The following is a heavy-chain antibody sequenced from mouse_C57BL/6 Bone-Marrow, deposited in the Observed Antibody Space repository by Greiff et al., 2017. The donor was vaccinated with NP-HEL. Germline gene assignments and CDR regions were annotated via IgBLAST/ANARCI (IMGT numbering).Heavy chain of an antibody. CDR2: ISSGGSYT. J-gene: IGHJ3*01. CDR1: GFTFSSYG. D-gene: IGHD2-14*01. V-gene: IGHV5-6*01. CDR3: ARVLAWFAY. Sequence: EVHLVESGGDLVKPGGSLKLSCAASGFTFSSYGMSWVRQTPDKRLEWVATISSGGSYTYYPDSVKGRFTISRDNAKNTLYLQMSSLKSEDTAMYYCARVLAWFAYWGQGTLVTVSA.